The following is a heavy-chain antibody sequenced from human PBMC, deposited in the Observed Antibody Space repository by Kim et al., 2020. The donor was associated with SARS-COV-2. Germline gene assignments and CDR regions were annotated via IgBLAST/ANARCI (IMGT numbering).Heavy chain of an antibody. CDR1: GGSINNYD. CDR2: ISYSGST. V-gene: IGHV4-59*01. J-gene: IGHJ6*02. D-gene: IGHD5-12*01. CDR3: AREGGSAYDRHYFYGMDV. Sequence: SETLSLTCTVSGGSINNYDWGWIRQPPGKGLEWVGYISYSGSTNYNPSLKNRVTISVDTSKNQFSLKLSSVTAADTAVYYCAREGGSAYDRHYFYGMDVWGQGTTVTVSS.